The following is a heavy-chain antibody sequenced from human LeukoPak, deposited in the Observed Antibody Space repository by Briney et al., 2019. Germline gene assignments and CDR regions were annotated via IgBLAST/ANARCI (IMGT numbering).Heavy chain of an antibody. D-gene: IGHD2-2*01. CDR3: ARSPTAINGYFDP. Sequence: GSLRLSCAASGFTFSSYSMNWVRQAPGKGLEWVSYISSSSTIYYADSVKGRFTISRDNAKNSLYLQMNSLRADDTAVYYCARSPTAINGYFDPWGQGTPVTVSS. CDR1: GFTFSSYS. J-gene: IGHJ5*02. V-gene: IGHV3-48*01. CDR2: ISSSSTI.